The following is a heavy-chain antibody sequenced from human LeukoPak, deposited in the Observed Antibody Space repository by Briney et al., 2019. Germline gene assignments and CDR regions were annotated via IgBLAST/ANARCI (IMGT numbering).Heavy chain of an antibody. CDR2: MNPNSGNT. CDR3: ARDRIGYSYGLGSYYFDY. J-gene: IGHJ4*02. CDR1: GYTFTSYD. D-gene: IGHD5-18*01. Sequence: ASVKVSCKASGYTFTSYDINWVRQATGQGLEWMGWMNPNSGNTGYAQKFQGRVTITADKSTSTAYMELSSLRSEDTAVYYCARDRIGYSYGLGSYYFDYWGQGTLVTVSS. V-gene: IGHV1-8*01.